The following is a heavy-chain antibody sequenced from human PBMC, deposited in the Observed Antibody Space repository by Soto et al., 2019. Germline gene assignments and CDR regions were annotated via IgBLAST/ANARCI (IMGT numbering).Heavy chain of an antibody. Sequence: GASVKVSCKVSGYTLTELSMHWVRQAPGKGLEWMGGFDPEDGETIYAQKFQARVTMTEDTSTDTAYMELSSLRSEDTAVYYRASRGALKMYYYASGSYYDAFDIWGQGTMVTVSS. CDR3: ASRGALKMYYYASGSYYDAFDI. J-gene: IGHJ3*02. CDR2: FDPEDGET. V-gene: IGHV1-24*01. D-gene: IGHD3-10*01. CDR1: GYTLTELS.